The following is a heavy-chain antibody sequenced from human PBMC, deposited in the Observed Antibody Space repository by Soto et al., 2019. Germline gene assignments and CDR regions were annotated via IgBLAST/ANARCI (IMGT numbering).Heavy chain of an antibody. Sequence: EVQLLESGGGLVQPGGSLRLSCGVSGFTFNDFEMNWVRQAPGKGLEWLAYIDGSGTTKKYADSVRGRFTISRDNPNNSLFLQMSSLSAAGTAIYYCARGFGRFNCWGQGDLVCVSS. J-gene: IGHJ4*02. CDR3: ARGFGRFNC. CDR2: IDGSGTTK. D-gene: IGHD3-10*01. V-gene: IGHV3-48*03. CDR1: GFTFNDFE.